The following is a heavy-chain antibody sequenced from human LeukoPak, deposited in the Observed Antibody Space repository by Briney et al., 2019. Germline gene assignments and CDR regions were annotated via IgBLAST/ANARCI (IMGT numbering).Heavy chain of an antibody. D-gene: IGHD6-19*01. V-gene: IGHV3-30*18. CDR2: ISYDGNDK. J-gene: IGHJ4*02. CDR3: AKGCVSVAYLNYFDS. Sequence: PGGSLRLSCAASGFTFSSYGMHWVRQAPGKGLEWVAVISYDGNDKYYADSVKGRFTISRDNSKNTLYLQMNGLRSEDTAVYYCAKGCVSVAYLNYFDSWGQGTLVTVSS. CDR1: GFTFSSYG.